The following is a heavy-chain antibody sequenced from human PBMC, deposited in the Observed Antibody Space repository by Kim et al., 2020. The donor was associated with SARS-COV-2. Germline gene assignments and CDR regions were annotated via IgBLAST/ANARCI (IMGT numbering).Heavy chain of an antibody. J-gene: IGHJ4*01. CDR3: AKAKAYGYPNLGAY. CDR1: GFTFSSYG. Sequence: GGSLRLSCAASGFTFSSYGMHWVRQAPGKGLEWVAVISYDGSNKYYADSVKGRFTISRDNSKNTLYLQMNSLRAEDTAVYYCAKAKAYGYPNLGAYWGHGTLVTVSS. V-gene: IGHV3-30*18. CDR2: ISYDGSNK. D-gene: IGHD4-17*01.